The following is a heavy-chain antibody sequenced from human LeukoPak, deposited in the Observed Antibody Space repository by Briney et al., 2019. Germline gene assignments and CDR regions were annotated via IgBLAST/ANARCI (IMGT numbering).Heavy chain of an antibody. Sequence: GGSLRLSCAASGFTFSSYAMHWVRQAPGKGLEWVAVISYDGSNKYYADSVKGRFTISRDNSKNTLYLQMNSLRAEDTAVYYCGRGRYYYDSSGYYRGYYFDYWGQGTLVTVSS. CDR1: GFTFSSYA. CDR3: GRGRYYYDSSGYYRGYYFDY. D-gene: IGHD3-22*01. J-gene: IGHJ4*02. V-gene: IGHV3-30-3*01. CDR2: ISYDGSNK.